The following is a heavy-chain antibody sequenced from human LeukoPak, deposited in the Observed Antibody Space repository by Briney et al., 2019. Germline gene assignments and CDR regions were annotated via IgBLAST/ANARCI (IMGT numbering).Heavy chain of an antibody. J-gene: IGHJ4*02. Sequence: GGSLRLSCAASEFTFSSYSMNLVRQAPGKGLEWVSSISSSSSYIYYADSVKGRFTISRDNAKNSLYLQMNSLRAEDTAVYYCARVGYSYGDYWGQGTLVTVSS. CDR2: ISSSSSYI. V-gene: IGHV3-21*01. CDR1: EFTFSSYS. CDR3: ARVGYSYGDY. D-gene: IGHD5-18*01.